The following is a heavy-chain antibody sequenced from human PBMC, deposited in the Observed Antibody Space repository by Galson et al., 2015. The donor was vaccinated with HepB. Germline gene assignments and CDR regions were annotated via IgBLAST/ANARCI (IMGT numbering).Heavy chain of an antibody. D-gene: IGHD2-21*02. Sequence: SLRLSCAASGFTFSNYAMIWVRQAPRLGLEWVSSITGSGGSTYYADSVKGRFTISRDNSKNTLYLQMNSLRAGDTAVYFCAKAQAYCGGDCYSPYYYYGMDVWGQGTSVTVSS. CDR1: GFTFSNYA. CDR2: ITGSGGST. V-gene: IGHV3-23*01. CDR3: AKAQAYCGGDCYSPYYYYGMDV. J-gene: IGHJ6*02.